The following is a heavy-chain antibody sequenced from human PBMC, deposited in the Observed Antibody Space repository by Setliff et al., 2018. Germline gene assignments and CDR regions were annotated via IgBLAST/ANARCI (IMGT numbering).Heavy chain of an antibody. V-gene: IGHV1-8*03. D-gene: IGHD6-13*01. CDR2: MNPNIGNT. CDR3: AREGRARGSYSSSWYVRQDQYGMDV. Sequence: ASVKVSCKASGYTFTSYDINWVRQAAGQGLEWMGWMNPNIGNTDYAPKFQDRVTLSRNTSISTVYMALSSLTSDDTAVYYCAREGRARGSYSSSWYVRQDQYGMDVWGQGTTVTVSS. CDR1: GYTFTSYD. J-gene: IGHJ6*02.